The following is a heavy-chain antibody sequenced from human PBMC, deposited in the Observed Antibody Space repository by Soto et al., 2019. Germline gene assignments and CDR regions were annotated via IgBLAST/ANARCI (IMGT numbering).Heavy chain of an antibody. D-gene: IGHD2-21*02. J-gene: IGHJ4*02. CDR3: AKDPPRSGDNS. V-gene: IGHV3-53*01. Sequence: PGGSLRLSCAASGFSVSGSYMSWVRQPPGKGLEWVSAIYIDGTTYYGDSVKGRFTISRDKSKNTLYLQMHRLTGEDTAVYYCAKDPPRSGDNSWRQGTLVTVTS. CDR2: IYIDGTT. CDR1: GFSVSGSY.